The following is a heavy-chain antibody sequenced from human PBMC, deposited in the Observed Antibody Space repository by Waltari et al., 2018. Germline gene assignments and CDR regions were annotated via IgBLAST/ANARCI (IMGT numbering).Heavy chain of an antibody. J-gene: IGHJ4*02. CDR3: ARHYSSSWYYFDY. V-gene: IGHV4-38-2*01. D-gene: IGHD6-6*01. CDR1: GYSISSGYY. Sequence: QEQLQESGPGLVKHSETLSLTCAVSGYSISSGYYWGWIRPPPGTGLEWIGGFYNSGSTYYNPCLKGRVTISVDTSKNQFSLKLSSVTAADTAVYYCARHYSSSWYYFDYWGQGTLVTVSS. CDR2: FYNSGST.